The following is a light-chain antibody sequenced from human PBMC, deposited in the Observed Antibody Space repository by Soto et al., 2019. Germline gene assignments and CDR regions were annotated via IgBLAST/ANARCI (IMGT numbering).Light chain of an antibody. CDR1: QGISTY. V-gene: IGKV1-27*01. J-gene: IGKJ1*01. CDR3: QKYDSAPET. CDR2: SAS. Sequence: DIQMTQSPSSLSASVGDRVTITCRASQGISTYLAWYQQKPGKVPKVLIYSASTLQSGVPSRFRGSGSGTDFTLTISSLQPEGVATYYCQKYDSAPETFGQGTKVDIK.